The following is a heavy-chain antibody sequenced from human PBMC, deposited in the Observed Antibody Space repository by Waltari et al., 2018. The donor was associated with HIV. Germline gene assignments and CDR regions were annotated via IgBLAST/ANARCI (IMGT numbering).Heavy chain of an antibody. CDR2: IYYSGST. Sequence: QVQLQESGPGMVKPSETLSLTCTVSGGSISSYYWSWIRQPPGKGLEWIGYIYYSGSTNYNPSLKSRVTISVDTSKNQFSLKLSSVTAADTAVYYCASGGIYFDYWGQGTLVTVSS. CDR3: ASGGIYFDY. CDR1: GGSISSYY. J-gene: IGHJ4*02. D-gene: IGHD5-12*01. V-gene: IGHV4-59*08.